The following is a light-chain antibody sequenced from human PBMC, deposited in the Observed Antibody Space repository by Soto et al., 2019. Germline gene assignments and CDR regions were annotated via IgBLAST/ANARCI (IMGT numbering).Light chain of an antibody. J-gene: IGKJ2*01. CDR1: QNVLYSSNNKNY. V-gene: IGKV4-1*01. Sequence: DIVMTQSPDSLAVSLGERATIKCRSSQNVLYSSNNKNYLAWYQQKAGQTPKLLIYWASTRASGVPDRFSGSASGTDVTLTITSLQAEDVAVYHWQQYYTTPISFGQGTKLEMK. CDR2: WAS. CDR3: QQYYTTPIS.